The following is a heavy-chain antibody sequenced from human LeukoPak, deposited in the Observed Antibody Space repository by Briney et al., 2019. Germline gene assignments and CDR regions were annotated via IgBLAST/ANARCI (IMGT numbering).Heavy chain of an antibody. V-gene: IGHV4-59*01. CDR2: IYYSGST. Sequence: PSETLSLTCTVSGGSISSYYWGWIRQPPGKGLEWIGYIYYSGSTNYNPSLKSRVTISVDTSKNQFSLKLSSVTAADTAVYYCARVLLSNYDFWSGYSNWFDPWGQGTLVTVSS. CDR1: GGSISSYY. CDR3: ARVLLSNYDFWSGYSNWFDP. D-gene: IGHD3-3*01. J-gene: IGHJ5*02.